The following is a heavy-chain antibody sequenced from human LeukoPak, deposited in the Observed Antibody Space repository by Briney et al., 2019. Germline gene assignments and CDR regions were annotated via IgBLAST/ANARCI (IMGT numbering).Heavy chain of an antibody. CDR3: ARQFFWGITIFGASYYFDY. CDR1: GGSISSSSYY. Sequence: SETLSLTCTVSGGSISSSSYYWGWIRQPPGKGLEWIGSIYYSGSTYYNPSLKSRVTISVDTSKNQFSLKLSSVTAADTAVYYCARQFFWGITIFGASYYFDYWGQGTLVTVSS. J-gene: IGHJ4*02. V-gene: IGHV4-39*01. D-gene: IGHD3-3*01. CDR2: IYYSGST.